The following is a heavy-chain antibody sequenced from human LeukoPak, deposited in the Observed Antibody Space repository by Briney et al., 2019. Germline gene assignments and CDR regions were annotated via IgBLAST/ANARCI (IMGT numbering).Heavy chain of an antibody. V-gene: IGHV4-39*01. CDR1: GGSISSSSYY. Sequence: SETLSLTCTVSGGSISSSSYYWGWIRQPPGKGLEWIGSIYYSGSTYYNPSLKSRVTISVDTSKNQFSLKLSSVTAADTAVYYRARHKSGSYYSFYMDVWGKGTTVTISS. D-gene: IGHD1-26*01. CDR2: IYYSGST. J-gene: IGHJ6*03. CDR3: ARHKSGSYYSFYMDV.